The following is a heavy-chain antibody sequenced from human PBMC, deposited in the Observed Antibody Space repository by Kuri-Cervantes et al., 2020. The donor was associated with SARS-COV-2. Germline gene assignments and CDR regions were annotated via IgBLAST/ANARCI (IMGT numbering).Heavy chain of an antibody. CDR2: INHSGST. Sequence: SEILSLTCAGYSGSFSDYYWSWIRQTPEMGLEWIGGINHSGSTNYNPSLRSRVTMSVDTSKNQFSLKLTSVTAADTAVYYCARGTGDLDQWGQGTLVTVSS. CDR1: SGSFSDYY. V-gene: IGHV4-34*01. J-gene: IGHJ5*02. D-gene: IGHD7-27*01. CDR3: ARGTGDLDQ.